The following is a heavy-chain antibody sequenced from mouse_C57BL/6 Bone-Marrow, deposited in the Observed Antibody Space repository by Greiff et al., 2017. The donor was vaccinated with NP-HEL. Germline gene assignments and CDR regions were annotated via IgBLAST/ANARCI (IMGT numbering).Heavy chain of an antibody. V-gene: IGHV1-81*01. CDR3: ARNPNWYFDV. CDR2: IYPRSGNT. CDR1: GYTFTSYG. J-gene: IGHJ1*03. Sequence: QVQLKQSGAELARPGASVKLSCKASGYTFTSYGISWVKQSTGQGLEWIGEIYPRSGNTYYNEKFKGKATLTADKSSSTAYMELRSLTSEDSAVYFCARNPNWYFDVWGTGTTVTVSS.